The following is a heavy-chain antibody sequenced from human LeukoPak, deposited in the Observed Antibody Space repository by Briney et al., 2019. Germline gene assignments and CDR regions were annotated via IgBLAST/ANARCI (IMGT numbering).Heavy chain of an antibody. CDR3: AKGSDSGYDSDFDY. J-gene: IGHJ4*02. CDR1: GFTFDDYA. CDR2: ISWNSGSI. D-gene: IGHD5-12*01. V-gene: IGHV3-9*03. Sequence: GRSLRLSCAASGFTFDDYAMHWVRQAPGKGLEWVSGISWNSGSIGYANSVKGRFTISRDNAKHSLYLQMNSLRAEDMALYYCAKGSDSGYDSDFDYWGKGTLVTVSS.